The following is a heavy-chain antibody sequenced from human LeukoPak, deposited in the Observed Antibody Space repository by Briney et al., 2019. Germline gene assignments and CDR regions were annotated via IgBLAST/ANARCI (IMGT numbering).Heavy chain of an antibody. V-gene: IGHV1-18*01. J-gene: IGHJ4*02. Sequence: ASVKVSCKASGYTFTSYGISWVRQAPGQGLEWMGWISAYNGNTNYAQKLQGRVTMTTDTSTSTAYMELRSLRSDDTAVYYCARDVSDDYGDYGGARFDYWGQGTLVTVSS. D-gene: IGHD4-17*01. CDR1: GYTFTSYG. CDR2: ISAYNGNT. CDR3: ARDVSDDYGDYGGARFDY.